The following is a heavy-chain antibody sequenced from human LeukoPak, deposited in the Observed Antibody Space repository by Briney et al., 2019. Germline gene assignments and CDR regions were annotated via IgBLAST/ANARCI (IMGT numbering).Heavy chain of an antibody. V-gene: IGHV3-7*03. CDR2: MNKDGSEK. J-gene: IGHJ6*02. CDR1: GFILSNRW. D-gene: IGHD1/OR15-1a*01. CDR3: ARNNDMDV. Sequence: GSSLRLSCAASGFILSNRWMTWVRQAPGKGPEWVANMNKDGSEKYYVDSVKGRFTISRNTAKNSLYLQMNNLRVEDTALYYCARNNDMDVWGQGTTVVVSS.